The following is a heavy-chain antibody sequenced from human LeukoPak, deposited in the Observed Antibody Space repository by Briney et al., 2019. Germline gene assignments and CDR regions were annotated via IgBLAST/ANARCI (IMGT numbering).Heavy chain of an antibody. Sequence: SETLSLTCTVSGVSISSYYWSWIRQPAGKGLEWIGRFSASGTTKNNPSLKSRVTMSVDTSKNQFSLKLRSVTAADAAVYYCAREQSTVTPERDYNFFGMDVWGQGTTVTVSS. V-gene: IGHV4-4*07. CDR3: AREQSTVTPERDYNFFGMDV. D-gene: IGHD4-4*01. J-gene: IGHJ6*02. CDR1: GVSISSYY. CDR2: FSASGTT.